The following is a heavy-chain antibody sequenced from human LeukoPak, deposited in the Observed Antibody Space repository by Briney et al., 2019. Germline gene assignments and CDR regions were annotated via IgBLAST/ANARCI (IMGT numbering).Heavy chain of an antibody. Sequence: GGSLRLSCAAYGFTFSSYWMSWVRQAPGKGLEWVANIKQDGSEKYYVDSVKGRFTISRDNAKNSLYLQMNSLRAEDTAVYYCAREVAAADYWGQGTLVTVSS. D-gene: IGHD6-13*01. CDR2: IKQDGSEK. CDR1: GFTFSSYW. J-gene: IGHJ4*02. V-gene: IGHV3-7*01. CDR3: AREVAAADY.